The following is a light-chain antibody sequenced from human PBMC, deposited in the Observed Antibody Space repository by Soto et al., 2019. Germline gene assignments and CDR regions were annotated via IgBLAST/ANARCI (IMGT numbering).Light chain of an antibody. Sequence: QSVLTQPPSASGSPGQSVTIACTGTSGNNYVSWYEQHPGKAPKLIIYEVTKRPSGVPARFSGSKSGNTASLTVSGLQVEDEAEYFCFSFTTTSTHVFGTGTKLTVL. CDR3: FSFTTTSTHV. CDR1: SGNNY. V-gene: IGLV2-8*01. CDR2: EVT. J-gene: IGLJ1*01.